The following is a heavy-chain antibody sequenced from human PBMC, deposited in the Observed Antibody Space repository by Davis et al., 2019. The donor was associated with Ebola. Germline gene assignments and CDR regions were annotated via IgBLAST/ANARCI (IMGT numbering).Heavy chain of an antibody. CDR3: AKDKRYCSSTSCHPPLYGMDV. CDR2: ISYDGSNK. J-gene: IGHJ6*02. V-gene: IGHV3-30*18. Sequence: PGGSLRLSCAASGFTFSSYGMHWVRQAPGKGLEWVAVISYDGSNKYYADSVKGRFTISRDNSKNTLYLQMNSLRAEDTAVYYCAKDKRYCSSTSCHPPLYGMDVWGQGTTVTVSS. D-gene: IGHD2-2*01. CDR1: GFTFSSYG.